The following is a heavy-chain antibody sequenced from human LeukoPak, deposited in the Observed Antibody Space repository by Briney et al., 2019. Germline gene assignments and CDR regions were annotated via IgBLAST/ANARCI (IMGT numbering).Heavy chain of an antibody. CDR3: ARESSLSIAARPSAGSNPFDY. J-gene: IGHJ4*02. V-gene: IGHV1-69*04. D-gene: IGHD6-6*01. Sequence: SVKVSCKASGGTFSSYAISWVRQAPGQGLEWMGRIIPILGIANYAQKFQGRVTITADKSTSTAYMELSSLRSEDTAVYYCARESSLSIAARPSAGSNPFDYWGQGTLVTVSS. CDR1: GGTFSSYA. CDR2: IIPILGIA.